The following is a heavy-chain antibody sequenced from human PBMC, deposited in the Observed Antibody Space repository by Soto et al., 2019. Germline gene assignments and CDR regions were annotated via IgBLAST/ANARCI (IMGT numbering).Heavy chain of an antibody. CDR2: INAGNGNT. Sequence: ASVQVSCKASGYTFTLYAMHWVRLAPGHGLEWMGWINAGNGNTKYSQKFQGRVTITRDPSASTAYMELSSLTSEDTAVYYCAKIGDGYAAFNIWGQGTMVTVSS. CDR1: GYTFTLYA. D-gene: IGHD5-12*01. J-gene: IGHJ3*02. V-gene: IGHV1-3*01. CDR3: AKIGDGYAAFNI.